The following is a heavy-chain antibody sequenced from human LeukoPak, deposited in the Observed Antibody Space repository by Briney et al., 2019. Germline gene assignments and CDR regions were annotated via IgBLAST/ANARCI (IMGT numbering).Heavy chain of an antibody. D-gene: IGHD6-13*01. Sequence: GGSLRLSCAASGLTFSSYSMHWVRQAPGKGLEWVAVISYDGSNKYYADSVKGRFTISRDNSKNTLYLQMNSLRAEDTAVYYCARDRWPGISTTGTFFGYWGQGTLVTVSS. CDR2: ISYDGSNK. V-gene: IGHV3-30-3*01. J-gene: IGHJ4*02. CDR1: GLTFSSYS. CDR3: ARDRWPGISTTGTFFGY.